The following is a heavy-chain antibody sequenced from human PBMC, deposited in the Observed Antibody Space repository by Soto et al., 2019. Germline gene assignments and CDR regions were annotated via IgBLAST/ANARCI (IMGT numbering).Heavy chain of an antibody. CDR3: ARGNYYDSSGYYLAFPFDY. J-gene: IGHJ4*02. CDR1: GFTFSSYE. Sequence: LRLSCAASGFTFSSYEMNWVRQAPGKGLEWVSYISSSGSTIYYADSVKGRFTISRDNAKNSLYLQMNSLRAEDTAVYYCARGNYYDSSGYYLAFPFDYWGQGTLVTVSS. CDR2: ISSSGSTI. V-gene: IGHV3-48*03. D-gene: IGHD3-22*01.